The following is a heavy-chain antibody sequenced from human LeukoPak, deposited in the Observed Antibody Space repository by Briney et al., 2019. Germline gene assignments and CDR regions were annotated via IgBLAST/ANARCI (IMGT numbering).Heavy chain of an antibody. CDR1: AGSISLYNTYY. J-gene: IGHJ5*02. V-gene: IGHV4-59*01. CDR2: IYYSGST. CDR3: ARAWSGGSGFDP. Sequence: SETLSLTCTVSAGSISLYNTYYWNWIRQSPGKGLEWIGYIYYSGSTSYNPSLKSRVTISVDTSKNQFSLKLTSVTAADTAVYYCARAWSGGSGFDPWGRGTLVTVSS. D-gene: IGHD3-10*01.